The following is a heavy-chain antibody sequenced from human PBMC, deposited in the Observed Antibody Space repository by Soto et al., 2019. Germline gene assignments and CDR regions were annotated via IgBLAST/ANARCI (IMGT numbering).Heavy chain of an antibody. D-gene: IGHD6-13*01. J-gene: IGHJ6*02. CDR2: MNPINGAT. Sequence: ASVKVSCKASGYDFTAYDINWVRQASGQGLEWMGWMNPINGATGSARRFQGRVSMTRNTATGTAYMELTSLRLDDTAVYYCGRGPSPRAPAGGTPYYYARDVWGQGTTVTVSS. V-gene: IGHV1-8*02. CDR1: GYDFTAYD. CDR3: GRGPSPRAPAGGTPYYYARDV.